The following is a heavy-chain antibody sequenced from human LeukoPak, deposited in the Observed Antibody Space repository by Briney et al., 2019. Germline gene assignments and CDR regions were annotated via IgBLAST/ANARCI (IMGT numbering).Heavy chain of an antibody. V-gene: IGHV3-74*01. CDR1: GFTFSSYW. CDR3: AKSSDYYGSGSYEY. CDR2: IKSDGSVT. J-gene: IGHJ4*02. D-gene: IGHD3-10*01. Sequence: PGGSLRLSCAASGFTFSSYWMHWVRQAPGEGLVWVSRIKSDGSVTWYADSVKGRFTISRDNSKNTLYLQMNSLRAEDTAVYYCAKSSDYYGSGSYEYWGQGTLVTVSS.